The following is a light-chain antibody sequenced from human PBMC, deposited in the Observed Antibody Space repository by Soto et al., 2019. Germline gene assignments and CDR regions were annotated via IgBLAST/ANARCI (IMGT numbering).Light chain of an antibody. J-gene: IGKJ1*01. Sequence: DVVVTQSPLSLPVTLGQPASISCRSSQSLVYSDGNTYLHWFQQRPGQSPRRLIYKVSNRDSGVPDRLSGSGSGTDFTLKISRVEAEDVGFYYCMQGTHWPWTFGQGTKVEIK. CDR1: QSLVYSDGNTY. CDR3: MQGTHWPWT. CDR2: KVS. V-gene: IGKV2-30*01.